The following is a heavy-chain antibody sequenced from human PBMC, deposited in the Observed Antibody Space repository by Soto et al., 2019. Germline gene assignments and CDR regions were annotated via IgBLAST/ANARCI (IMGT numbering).Heavy chain of an antibody. CDR2: VKRKVDGEAT. D-gene: IGHD3-3*01. CDR1: GFSFRDAW. CDR3: TTGSVEGY. J-gene: IGHJ4*02. V-gene: IGHV3-15*07. Sequence: EVQLVESGGGLVKPGGSLRLSCAASGFSFRDAWMNWVRQAPGKGLEWVGRVKRKVDGEATHYAAPVMGRFTISRDDSKNTLYLNMNSLKTEDTAVYFCTTGSVEGYWGQGILVTVSP.